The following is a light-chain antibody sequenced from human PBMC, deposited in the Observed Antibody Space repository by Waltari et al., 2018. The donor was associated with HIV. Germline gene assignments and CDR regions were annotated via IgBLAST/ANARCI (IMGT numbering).Light chain of an antibody. CDR2: RNN. CDR1: SSNIGSNF. V-gene: IGLV1-47*01. Sequence: QSVLTPPPSASRTPGQRVTISCSGRSSNIGSNFVYWYPQFPGTAPKLLIDRNNQRPSGVPDRFSGSKSGTSASLAISGLRSEDEADYYCAAWDDSLSGLWVFGGGTKLTVL. CDR3: AAWDDSLSGLWV. J-gene: IGLJ3*02.